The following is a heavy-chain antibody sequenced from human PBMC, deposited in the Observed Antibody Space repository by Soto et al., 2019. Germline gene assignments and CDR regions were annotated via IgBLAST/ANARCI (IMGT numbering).Heavy chain of an antibody. D-gene: IGHD3-3*02. CDR2: IKSRTDGGTT. CDR1: GFTFSNAW. Sequence: GGSLRLSCAASGFTFSNAWRNWVSQAPGKGLEWVGRIKSRTDGGTTDYAAPVKGRFTISRDDSKNTLYLQMNSLKTEDTAVYYCTTELAPIDDAFDIWGQGTMVTVSS. V-gene: IGHV3-15*07. CDR3: TTELAPIDDAFDI. J-gene: IGHJ3*02.